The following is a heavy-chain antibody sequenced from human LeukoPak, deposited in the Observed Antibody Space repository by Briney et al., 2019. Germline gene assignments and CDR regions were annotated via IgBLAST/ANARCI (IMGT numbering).Heavy chain of an antibody. J-gene: IGHJ1*01. D-gene: IGHD2-21*02. CDR1: GFTFNRCW. CDR2: INPDGRDK. V-gene: IGHV3-7*01. CDR3: TSWGDTTAEYFQR. Sequence: GGSLRLSCVVSGFTFNRCWMNWVRQAPGKGLEWVAHINPDGRDKYYVDSVKGRFNISRDNAQNSMYLQMNSLRVEDTAVYYCTSWGDTTAEYFQRWGQGTLVTVSS.